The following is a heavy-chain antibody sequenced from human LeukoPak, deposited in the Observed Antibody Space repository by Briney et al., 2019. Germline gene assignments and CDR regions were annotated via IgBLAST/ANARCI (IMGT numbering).Heavy chain of an antibody. CDR2: IYHSGST. CDR1: GGSISSSNW. V-gene: IGHV4-4*02. CDR3: ARDIGSSSWGYYYYGMDV. D-gene: IGHD6-13*01. J-gene: IGHJ6*02. Sequence: SGTLSLTCAVSGGSISSSNWWSWVRQPQGKGLEWIGEIYHSGSTNYNPSLKSRVTISVDKSKNQFSLKLSSVTAADTAVYYCARDIGSSSWGYYYYGMDVWGQGTTVTVSS.